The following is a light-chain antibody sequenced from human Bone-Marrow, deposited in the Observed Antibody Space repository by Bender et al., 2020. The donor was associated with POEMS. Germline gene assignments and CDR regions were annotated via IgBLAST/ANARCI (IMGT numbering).Light chain of an antibody. CDR1: YSDLEIYKP. V-gene: IGLV2-8*01. J-gene: IGLJ2*01. CDR2: DVS. Sequence: QSALTQPASVSGSPGQSVTISCSGTYSDLEIYKPVSWYQQHPGKAPKLILYDVSKRPSGVPDRFSGSKSGNTASLTVSGLQAEDEATYFCSSYFTSDNPVIFGGGTKVTVL. CDR3: SSYFTSDNPVI.